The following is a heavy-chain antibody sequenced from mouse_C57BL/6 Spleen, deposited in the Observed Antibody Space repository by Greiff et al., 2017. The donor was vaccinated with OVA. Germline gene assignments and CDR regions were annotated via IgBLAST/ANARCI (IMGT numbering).Heavy chain of an antibody. CDR3: MITTGFDY. J-gene: IGHJ2*01. CDR1: GFTFSSYA. Sequence: EVKLMESGGGLVKPGGSLKLSCAASGFTFSSYAMSWVRQTPEKRLEWVATISDGGSYTYYPDNVKGRFTISRDNAKNNLYLQMSHLKSEDTAMYYCMITTGFDYWGQGTTLTVSS. V-gene: IGHV5-4*03. CDR2: ISDGGSYT. D-gene: IGHD2-4*01.